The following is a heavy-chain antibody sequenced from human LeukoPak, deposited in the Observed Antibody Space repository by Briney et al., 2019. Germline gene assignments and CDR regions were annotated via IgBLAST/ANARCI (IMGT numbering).Heavy chain of an antibody. CDR3: ARSIAGAGTNWFDP. CDR1: GVSISSVGYY. CDR2: IYYSGST. J-gene: IGHJ5*02. D-gene: IGHD6-13*01. Sequence: PSQTLSLTCTVSGVSISSVGYYWSWVRQHPGKGLEWIGYIYYSGSTYYNPYLKRRLTISVDTSKNQFSLKLSSVTAAETAVYYCARSIAGAGTNWFDPWGQGTLVTVSS. V-gene: IGHV4-31*03.